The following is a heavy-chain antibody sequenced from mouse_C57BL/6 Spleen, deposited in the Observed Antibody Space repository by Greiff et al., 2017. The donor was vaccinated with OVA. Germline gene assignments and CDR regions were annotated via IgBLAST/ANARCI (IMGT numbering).Heavy chain of an antibody. D-gene: IGHD2-2*01. CDR3: TRWGVVTRAY. CDR2: IDPETGGT. J-gene: IGHJ3*01. V-gene: IGHV1-15*01. Sequence: VQLQQSGAELVRPGASVTLSCKASGYTFTDYEMHWVKQTPVHGLEWIGAIDPETGGTAYNQKFKGKAILTADKSSSTAYMELRSLTSEDSAVYYCTRWGVVTRAYWGQGTLVTVSA. CDR1: GYTFTDYE.